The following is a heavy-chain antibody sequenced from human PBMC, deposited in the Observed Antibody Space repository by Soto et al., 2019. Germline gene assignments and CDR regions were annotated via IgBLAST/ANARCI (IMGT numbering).Heavy chain of an antibody. Sequence: EASVKVSCKASGGTFSSYAISWVRQAPGQGLEWMGGIIPIFGTANYAQKFQGRVTITADESTSTAYMELSSLRSEDTAVYYCARGGSGQIHYYYYGMDVWGQGTTVTVSS. CDR2: IIPIFGTA. CDR3: ARGGSGQIHYYYYGMDV. J-gene: IGHJ6*02. D-gene: IGHD3-16*01. CDR1: GGTFSSYA. V-gene: IGHV1-69*13.